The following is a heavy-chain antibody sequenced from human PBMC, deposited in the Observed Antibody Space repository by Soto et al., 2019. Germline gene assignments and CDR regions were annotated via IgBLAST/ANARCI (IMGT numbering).Heavy chain of an antibody. CDR3: ARARKVTMVRGLPRTPFDP. Sequence: SETLSLTCTVSGGSINNGGHYWTWIRQHPGKGLEWIGSIYYTGGAHYNPSLRSRVTISVDTFENQFSLGLTSVTAADTAVYYCARARKVTMVRGLPRTPFDPWGQGTLVTVSS. V-gene: IGHV4-31*02. CDR1: GGSINNGGHY. D-gene: IGHD3-10*01. J-gene: IGHJ5*02. CDR2: IYYTGGA.